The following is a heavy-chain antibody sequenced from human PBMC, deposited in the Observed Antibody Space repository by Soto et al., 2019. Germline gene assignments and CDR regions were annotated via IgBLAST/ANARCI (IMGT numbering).Heavy chain of an antibody. J-gene: IGHJ5*02. CDR3: ARGRAYCSSTSCWENWFDP. V-gene: IGHV4-31*03. D-gene: IGHD2-2*01. Sequence: NPSETLSLTCTVSGGSISSGGYYWSWIRQHPGKGLEWIGYIYYSGSTYYNPSLKSRVTISVDTSKNQFSLKLSSVTAADTAVYYCARGRAYCSSTSCWENWFDPWGQGTLVTVSS. CDR1: GGSISSGGYY. CDR2: IYYSGST.